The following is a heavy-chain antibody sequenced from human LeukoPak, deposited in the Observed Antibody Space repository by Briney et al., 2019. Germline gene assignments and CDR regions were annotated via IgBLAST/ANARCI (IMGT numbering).Heavy chain of an antibody. CDR2: IRYDGSNK. D-gene: IGHD2-21*01. Sequence: PGGSLRLSCEASGFSFGDYYMTWIRQAPGKGREWVAFIRYDGSNKYYADSVKGRFTISRDNSKNTLYLQMNSLRAEDTAVYYCAVANIRSPFDYWGQGTLVTVSS. CDR1: GFSFGDYY. J-gene: IGHJ4*02. CDR3: AVANIRSPFDY. V-gene: IGHV3-30*02.